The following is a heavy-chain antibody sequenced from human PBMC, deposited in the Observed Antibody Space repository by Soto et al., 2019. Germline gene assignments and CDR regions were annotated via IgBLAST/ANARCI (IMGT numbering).Heavy chain of an antibody. CDR1: GGSFNGYY. V-gene: IGHV4-34*01. J-gene: IGHJ5*02. CDR3: ARNSFSTSSYNFLDP. D-gene: IGHD6-6*01. CDR2: INHSGST. Sequence: PSETLSLTCAVYGGSFNGYYWSWIRQPPGKGLEWIGEINHSGSTNYNPSLKSRVTISVDTSKNQFSLQLRSLTAADTAVYYCARNSFSTSSYNFLDPWGQGALVTVSS.